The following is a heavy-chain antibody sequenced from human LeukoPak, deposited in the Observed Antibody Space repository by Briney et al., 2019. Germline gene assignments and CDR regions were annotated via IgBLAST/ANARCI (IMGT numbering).Heavy chain of an antibody. J-gene: IGHJ4*02. V-gene: IGHV4-59*01. CDR3: ARAGRPYDGLDY. CDR1: GGSFSSYY. Sequence: PSETLSLTCAVYGGSFSSYYWSWIRQPPGKGLEWIGYIYYSGSTNYNPSLKSRVTISVDTSKNQFSLKLSSVTAADTAVYYCARAGRPYDGLDYWGQGTLVTVSS. D-gene: IGHD1-1*01. CDR2: IYYSGST.